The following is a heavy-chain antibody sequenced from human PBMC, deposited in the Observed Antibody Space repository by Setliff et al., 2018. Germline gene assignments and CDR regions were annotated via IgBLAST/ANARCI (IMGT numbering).Heavy chain of an antibody. Sequence: GPPVKVSCKASGYTFTGYYMHWVRQAPGQGLEWMGRIIPILGIANYAQKFQGRVTITADKSTSTAYMELSSLRSEDTAVYYCARALVVAAAFDIWGQGTMVTVSS. CDR1: GYTFTGYY. V-gene: IGHV1-69*04. CDR2: IIPILGIA. J-gene: IGHJ3*02. D-gene: IGHD2-15*01. CDR3: ARALVVAAAFDI.